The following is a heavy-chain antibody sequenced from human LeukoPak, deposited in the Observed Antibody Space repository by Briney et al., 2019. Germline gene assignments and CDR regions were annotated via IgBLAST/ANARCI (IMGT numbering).Heavy chain of an antibody. D-gene: IGHD1-1*01. CDR1: GYTFIGYY. CDR3: ARSRMTTLPGFDY. J-gene: IGHJ4*02. Sequence: ASVKVSCKPSGYTFIGYYVHWVRQAPGQGLEWMGWINPNSGATNSAQNLQGRVTLTRDKSMTTAYLDLSGLTYDDTAVYYCARSRMTTLPGFDYWGQGTLVTVSS. CDR2: INPNSGAT. V-gene: IGHV1-2*02.